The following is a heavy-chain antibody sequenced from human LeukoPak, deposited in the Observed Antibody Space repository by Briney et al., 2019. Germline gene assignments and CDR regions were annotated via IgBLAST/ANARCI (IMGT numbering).Heavy chain of an antibody. Sequence: GGSLRLSCAASGFTFSSYSMNWVRQAPGKGLEWVSSISSSSSYIYYADSVKGRFTISRDNAKNSLYLQMNSLRAEDTAVYYCARDPLPRTAAGPYWGQGTLVTVSS. CDR3: ARDPLPRTAAGPY. CDR2: ISSSSSYI. CDR1: GFTFSSYS. J-gene: IGHJ4*02. V-gene: IGHV3-21*01. D-gene: IGHD6-13*01.